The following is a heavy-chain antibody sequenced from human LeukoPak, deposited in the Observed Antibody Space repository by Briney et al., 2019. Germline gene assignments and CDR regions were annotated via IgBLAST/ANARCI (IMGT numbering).Heavy chain of an antibody. CDR2: INPNSGGT. V-gene: IGHV1-2*02. CDR1: GYTFTGYY. Sequence: ASVKVSCKASGYTFTGYYMHLVRQAPGQGLELMGWINPNSGGTNYAQKFQGRVTMTRDTSISTAYMELSRLRSDDTAVYYCARYQRAAENWFDPWGQGTLVTVSS. J-gene: IGHJ5*02. D-gene: IGHD6-13*01. CDR3: ARYQRAAENWFDP.